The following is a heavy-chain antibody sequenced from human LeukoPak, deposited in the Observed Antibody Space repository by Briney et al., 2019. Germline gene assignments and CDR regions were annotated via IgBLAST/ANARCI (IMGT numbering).Heavy chain of an antibody. Sequence: SETLSLTCTVSGGSISSYYWSWIRQPPGKGLEWIGYIYYSESTNYNPSLKSRVTISVDTSKNQFSLKLSSVTAADTAVYYCARIITIQPFAAFDIWGQGTMVTVSS. J-gene: IGHJ3*02. D-gene: IGHD3-9*01. CDR3: ARIITIQPFAAFDI. V-gene: IGHV4-59*01. CDR1: GGSISSYY. CDR2: IYYSEST.